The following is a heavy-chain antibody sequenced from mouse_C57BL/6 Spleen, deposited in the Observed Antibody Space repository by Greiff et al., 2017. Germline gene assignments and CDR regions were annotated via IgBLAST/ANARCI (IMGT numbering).Heavy chain of an antibody. V-gene: IGHV1-72*01. CDR3: AYDYDGFDY. J-gene: IGHJ2*01. Sequence: QVQLQQPGAELVKPGASVKLSCKASGYTFTSYWMHWVKQRPGRGLAWIGRIAPNSGGTNYNEKFKSKATLTVDKPSSTAYMQLSSLTSEDSAVYYCAYDYDGFDYWGQGTTLTVSS. CDR2: IAPNSGGT. CDR1: GYTFTSYW. D-gene: IGHD2-4*01.